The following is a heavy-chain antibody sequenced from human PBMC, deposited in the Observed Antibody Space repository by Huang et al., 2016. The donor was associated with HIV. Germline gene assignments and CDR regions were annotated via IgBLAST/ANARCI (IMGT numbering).Heavy chain of an antibody. Sequence: QVQLVQSGAEVKKPGASVKVSCKASGFNFNNYDLNWVRQASGQGRGWRGWMNPKSGNTGYAKKFKGRVTITRNTSITTAYMELRSLRSEDTAVYYCARARGFLYDSTGYYSRYYFDSWGQGTLVTISS. J-gene: IGHJ4*02. D-gene: IGHD3-22*01. CDR2: MNPKSGNT. CDR3: ARARGFLYDSTGYYSRYYFDS. CDR1: GFNFNNYD. V-gene: IGHV1-8*03.